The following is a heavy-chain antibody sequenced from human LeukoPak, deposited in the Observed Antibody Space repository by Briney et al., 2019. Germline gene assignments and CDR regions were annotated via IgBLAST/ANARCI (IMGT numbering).Heavy chain of an antibody. Sequence: GGSLRLSCAASGFTFSSYGMHWVRQAPGKELEWVAVIWYDGSNKYYADSVKGRFTISRDNSKNTLYLQMNSLRAEDTAVYYCARDRAYYDFWSGYSNDAFDIWGQGTMVTVSS. V-gene: IGHV3-33*01. CDR3: ARDRAYYDFWSGYSNDAFDI. CDR1: GFTFSSYG. CDR2: IWYDGSNK. D-gene: IGHD3-3*01. J-gene: IGHJ3*02.